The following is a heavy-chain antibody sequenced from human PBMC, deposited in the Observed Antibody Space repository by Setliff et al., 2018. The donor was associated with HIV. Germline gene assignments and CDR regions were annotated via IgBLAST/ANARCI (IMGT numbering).Heavy chain of an antibody. CDR2: IDPSGTYT. CDR3: SKVDSGHCDSSSCRDFDY. V-gene: IGHV3-23*01. D-gene: IGHD2-2*03. J-gene: IGHJ4*02. Sequence: GESLKISCGASEFTLSRYSMSWVRQAPGKGLEWVSAIDPSGTYTYYADSVRGRFTISRDNSKNTLYLQMNSLRAGDTAVYYCSKVDSGHCDSSSCRDFDYWGQGTLVTAPQ. CDR1: EFTLSRYS.